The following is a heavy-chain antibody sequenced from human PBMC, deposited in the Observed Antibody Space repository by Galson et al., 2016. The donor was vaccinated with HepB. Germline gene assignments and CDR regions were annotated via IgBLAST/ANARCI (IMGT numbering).Heavy chain of an antibody. CDR3: ARYFDH. V-gene: IGHV4-31*03. CDR1: GDSISNDGNY. Sequence: TLSLTCTVSGDSISNDGNYWSWTRQHPGKGLEFIGYIYRSGSTYYNPSLRSRVTISVDTSENQFSLKLSSVTAADTAVYYCARYFDHWGQGILVTVSS. J-gene: IGHJ4*02. CDR2: IYRSGST.